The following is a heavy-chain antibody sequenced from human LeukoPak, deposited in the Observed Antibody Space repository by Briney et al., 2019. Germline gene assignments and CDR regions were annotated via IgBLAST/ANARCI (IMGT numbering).Heavy chain of an antibody. V-gene: IGHV4-59*08. CDR3: ARGDSSSWYVRPFDY. CDR2: ISYTGIT. D-gene: IGHD6-13*01. CDR1: GGSIGGYS. J-gene: IGHJ4*02. Sequence: PSETLSLTCSVSGGSIGGYSWTWVRQPPGKRLEYIGYISYTGITYYNPSLKSRVTISVDTSKNQFSLKLSSVTAADTAVYYCARGDSSSWYVRPFDYWGQGTLVTVSS.